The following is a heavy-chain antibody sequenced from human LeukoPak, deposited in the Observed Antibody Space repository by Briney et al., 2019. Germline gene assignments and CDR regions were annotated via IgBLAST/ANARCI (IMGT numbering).Heavy chain of an antibody. CDR1: GFTFDRHW. CDR2: IDTDGSDR. D-gene: IGHD3-16*02. Sequence: PGGSLRLSCVASGFTFDRHWMHWVRQAPGKGLVWVSRIDTDGSDRGYAESVKGRFTISRDNTKNTLYLQMDSLRVEDTAVYYCARGGFIAGANQYFQWWGQGTRVIVSS. V-gene: IGHV3-74*01. CDR3: ARGGFIAGANQYFQW. J-gene: IGHJ4*02.